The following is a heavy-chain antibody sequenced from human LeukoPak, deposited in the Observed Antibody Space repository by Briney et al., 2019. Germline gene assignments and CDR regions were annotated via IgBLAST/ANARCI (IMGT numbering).Heavy chain of an antibody. CDR1: GGSISSSSYY. Sequence: SETLSLTCTVSGGSISSSSYYWGWIRQPPGKGLEWIGSIYYSGSTYYNPSPKSRVTISVDTSKNQFSLKLSSVTAADTAVYYCARAVWELHLAGFDPWGQGTLVTVSS. CDR2: IYYSGST. V-gene: IGHV4-39*07. CDR3: ARAVWELHLAGFDP. J-gene: IGHJ5*02. D-gene: IGHD1-26*01.